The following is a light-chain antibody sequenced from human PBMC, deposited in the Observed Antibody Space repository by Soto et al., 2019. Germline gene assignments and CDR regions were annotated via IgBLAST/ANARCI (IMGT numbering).Light chain of an antibody. V-gene: IGKV1-5*03. CDR2: KAS. Sequence: DIPMTQSPSTLSASVGDRVTITCRASQSISSWLAWYQQKPGKAPKLLIYKASSLESGVPSRFSGSGSGTEFTLTISSLQPDDFATYYCQQYNSYSPYTFGQGIKLEIK. J-gene: IGKJ2*01. CDR3: QQYNSYSPYT. CDR1: QSISSW.